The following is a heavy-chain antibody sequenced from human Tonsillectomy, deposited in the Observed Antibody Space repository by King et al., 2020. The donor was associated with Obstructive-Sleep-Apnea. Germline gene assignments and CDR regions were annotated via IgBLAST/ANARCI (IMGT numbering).Heavy chain of an antibody. CDR1: GYSFTSYW. CDR2: IDPSDSYT. J-gene: IGHJ4*02. V-gene: IGHV5-10-1*01. CDR3: ARLGAYDYVWGSNYFDY. Sequence: VQLVQSGAEVKKPGESLRISCKGSGYSFTSYWISWVRQMPGKGLEWMGRIDPSDSYTNYSPSFQGHVTISADKSISTAYLQWSSLKASDTAMYYCARLGAYDYVWGSNYFDYWGQGPLVTFSS. D-gene: IGHD3-16*01.